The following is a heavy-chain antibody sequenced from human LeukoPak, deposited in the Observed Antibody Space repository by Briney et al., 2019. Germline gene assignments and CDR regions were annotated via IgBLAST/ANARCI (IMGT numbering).Heavy chain of an antibody. CDR1: GYTLTELS. CDR2: FDPEDGET. Sequence: ASVKVSCKVSGYTLTELSMHWVRQAPGKGLEWMGGFDPEDGETFYAQKFQGRVTMTRDMSTSTVYMELSSLRSEDTAVFYCARRAQVERRHSQFDYWGQGTLVTVSS. D-gene: IGHD1-1*01. V-gene: IGHV1-24*01. J-gene: IGHJ4*02. CDR3: ARRAQVERRHSQFDY.